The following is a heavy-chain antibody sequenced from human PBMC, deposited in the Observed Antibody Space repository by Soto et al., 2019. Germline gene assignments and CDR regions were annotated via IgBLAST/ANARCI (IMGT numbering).Heavy chain of an antibody. CDR3: ARGGRWFGEFLQFDY. J-gene: IGHJ4*02. CDR2: IWYDGSNK. D-gene: IGHD3-10*01. Sequence: GGSLRLSCAASGFTFSSYGMHWVRQAPGKGLEWVAVIWYDGSNKYYADSVKGRFTISRDNSKNTLYLQMNSLRAEDTAVYYCARGGRWFGEFLQFDYWGQGTLVTVSS. CDR1: GFTFSSYG. V-gene: IGHV3-33*01.